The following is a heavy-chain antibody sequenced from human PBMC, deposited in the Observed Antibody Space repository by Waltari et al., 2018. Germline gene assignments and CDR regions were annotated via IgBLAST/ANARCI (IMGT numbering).Heavy chain of an antibody. D-gene: IGHD6-6*01. Sequence: QVQLQQWGAGLLKPSETLSLTCAVYGGSFSGYYWSWIRQPPGKGLEWIGEINQGVSTNCNPSLKGRVTISVDTSKNQFSLKLSSVTAADTAVYYCARFIAARYYYYYMDVWGKGTTVTISS. V-gene: IGHV4-34*01. CDR3: ARFIAARYYYYYMDV. CDR1: GGSFSGYY. J-gene: IGHJ6*03. CDR2: INQGVST.